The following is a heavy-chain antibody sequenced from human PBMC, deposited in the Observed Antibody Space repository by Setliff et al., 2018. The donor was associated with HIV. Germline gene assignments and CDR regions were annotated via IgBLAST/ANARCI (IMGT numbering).Heavy chain of an antibody. CDR3: ARIEGYAYGSNWFDP. V-gene: IGHV4-59*01. CDR2: IYYSGCT. D-gene: IGHD3-16*01. J-gene: IGHJ5*02. CDR1: GGSISSYY. Sequence: SETLSLTCTVSGGSISSYYWSWIRQPPGKGLEWIGYIYYSGCTNYNPSLKGRVTISADTSENQLSLKLSSLTAADTAVYYCARIEGYAYGSNWFDPWGQGTLVTVSS.